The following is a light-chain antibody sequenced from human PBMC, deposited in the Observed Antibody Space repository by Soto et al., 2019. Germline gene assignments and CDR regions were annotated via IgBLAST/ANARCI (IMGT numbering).Light chain of an antibody. Sequence: QSVLTQPASVSGSPGQSITISCTGTSSDVGGYNYVSWYQQHPGKAPKLMIYEVNNRPSGVSNRFSGSKSGNTASLTISGLQAEDGGDYYCSSYTDSSTLGVFGTGTKVTVL. CDR3: SSYTDSSTLGV. V-gene: IGLV2-14*01. CDR1: SSDVGGYNY. J-gene: IGLJ1*01. CDR2: EVN.